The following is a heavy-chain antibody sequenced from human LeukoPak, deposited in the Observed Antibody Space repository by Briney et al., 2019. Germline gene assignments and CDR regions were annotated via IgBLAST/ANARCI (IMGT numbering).Heavy chain of an antibody. D-gene: IGHD3-22*01. CDR1: GFTFSDYY. Sequence: GSLSLSCAASGFTFSDYYMSWIRQAPGKGLEWVSYISSSGSTIYYADSVKGRFTISRDNAKNSLYLQMNSLRAEDTAVYYCARDSHAAGYYDSSGYYDYWGQGTLVTVSS. V-gene: IGHV3-11*01. J-gene: IGHJ4*02. CDR2: ISSSGSTI. CDR3: ARDSHAAGYYDSSGYYDY.